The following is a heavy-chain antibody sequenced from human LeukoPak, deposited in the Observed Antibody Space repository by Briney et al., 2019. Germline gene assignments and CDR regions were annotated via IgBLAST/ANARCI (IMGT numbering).Heavy chain of an antibody. CDR3: AKEGYYYDSSGYYYFDY. J-gene: IGHJ4*02. CDR2: ISHDGSYK. D-gene: IGHD3-22*01. V-gene: IGHV3-30*18. CDR1: GFTFNIYD. Sequence: GGSLRLSCAASGFTFNIYDMHWVRQAPGKGLEWGALISHDGSYKYYADSVKGRVTISRDNSKNTLSLQMSSLRADDTAIYYCAKEGYYYDSSGYYYFDYWGQGTLVTVSS.